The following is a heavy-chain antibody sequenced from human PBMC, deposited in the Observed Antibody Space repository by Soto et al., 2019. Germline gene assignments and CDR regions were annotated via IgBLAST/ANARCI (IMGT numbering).Heavy chain of an antibody. V-gene: IGHV4-39*01. CDR3: ARLDYYDSSGYYYSNYYYYYGMDV. Sequence: SETLSLTCTVSGGSISSSSYYWGWIRQPPGKGLEWIGSIYYSGSTYYNPSLKSRVTISVDTSKNQFSLKLSSVTAADTAVYYCARLDYYDSSGYYYSNYYYYYGMDVWGQGTTVTVSS. CDR2: IYYSGST. J-gene: IGHJ6*02. D-gene: IGHD3-22*01. CDR1: GGSISSSSYY.